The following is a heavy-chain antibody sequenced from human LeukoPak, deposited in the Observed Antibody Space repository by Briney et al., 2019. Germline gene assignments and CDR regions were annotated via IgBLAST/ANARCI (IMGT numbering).Heavy chain of an antibody. CDR3: ARGSASGDY. J-gene: IGHJ4*02. D-gene: IGHD3-3*01. CDR2: INTYNGNT. Sequence: ASVKVSCKASGYTLTDNYIHWVRQAPGQGLEWMGWINTYNGNTNYPQKLQGRVIMTTDTSTSTAYMELRSLRFDDTAVYYCARGSASGDYWGQGTLVTVSS. V-gene: IGHV1-18*04. CDR1: GYTLTDNY.